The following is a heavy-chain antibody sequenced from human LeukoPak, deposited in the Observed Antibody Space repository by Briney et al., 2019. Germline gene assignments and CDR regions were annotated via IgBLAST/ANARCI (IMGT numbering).Heavy chain of an antibody. CDR3: AKLPKPPLTRSAGSYSSGRYVVDV. Sequence: PGGSLRLSCAASGFTFSSYGMHWVRQAPGKGLEWVAFIRYDGSNKYYAGSVKGRFTISRDNSKNTLYLQMNSLRAEDTAVYYCAKLPKPPLTRSAGSYSSGRYVVDVWGQGTTVTVSS. V-gene: IGHV3-30*02. CDR2: IRYDGSNK. D-gene: IGHD6-19*01. J-gene: IGHJ6*02. CDR1: GFTFSSYG.